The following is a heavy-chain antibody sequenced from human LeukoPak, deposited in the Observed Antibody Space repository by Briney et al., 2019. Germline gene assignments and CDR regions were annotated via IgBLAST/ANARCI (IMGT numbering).Heavy chain of an antibody. Sequence: GGSLRLSCAASGFTFSNAWMNWVRQAPGKGLEWVGRIRSKTNGGTPEYAAPVKGRFTISRDDSRDTLYLQMNSLKTDDTAVYYCARGSNSYDSSDFDHWGQGTLVTVSS. D-gene: IGHD3-22*01. CDR3: ARGSNSYDSSDFDH. CDR2: IRSKTNGGTP. J-gene: IGHJ4*02. V-gene: IGHV3-15*01. CDR1: GFTFSNAW.